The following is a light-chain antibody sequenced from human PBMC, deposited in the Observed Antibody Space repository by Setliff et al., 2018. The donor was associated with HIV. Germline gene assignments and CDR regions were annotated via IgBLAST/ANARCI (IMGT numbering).Light chain of an antibody. V-gene: IGLV2-23*02. CDR3: CSYAGSSTFVV. Sequence: QSVLTQPASVSGSPGQSITISCTGTSSDVGSYNLVSWYQQHPGKAPKLMIYEVGKRPSGVSNRFSGSKSGNTASLTISGLQAEDEAAYYCCSYAGSSTFVVFGGGTQRTVL. CDR2: EVG. J-gene: IGLJ2*01. CDR1: SSDVGSYNL.